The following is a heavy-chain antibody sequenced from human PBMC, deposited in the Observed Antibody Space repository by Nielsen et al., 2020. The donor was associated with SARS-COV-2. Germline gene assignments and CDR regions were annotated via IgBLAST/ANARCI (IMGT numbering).Heavy chain of an antibody. CDR3: ARDRAHSLFDY. J-gene: IGHJ4*02. Sequence: GGSLRLSCAASGFTFSTYSMNWVRQAPGKGLEWVASISSSSSHIHYADSVKGRFAISRDNAKKSLYLKMNSLRAEDTAVYYCARDRAHSLFDYWGQGTLVTVSS. V-gene: IGHV3-21*01. D-gene: IGHD3-3*02. CDR1: GFTFSTYS. CDR2: ISSSSSHI.